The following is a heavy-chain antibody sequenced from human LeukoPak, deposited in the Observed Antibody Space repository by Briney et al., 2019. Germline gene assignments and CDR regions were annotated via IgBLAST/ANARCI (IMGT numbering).Heavy chain of an antibody. J-gene: IGHJ5*02. CDR1: GFTFSSYA. CDR3: VREGVAGTPHWFDP. D-gene: IGHD6-19*01. Sequence: GGSLRLSCAASGFTFSSYAMSWVRQAPGKGLEWVSYISSSGSTIYYADSVKGRFTISRDNAKNSLYLQMNSLRAEDTAVYYCVREGVAGTPHWFDPWGQGTLATVSS. CDR2: ISSSGSTI. V-gene: IGHV3-48*04.